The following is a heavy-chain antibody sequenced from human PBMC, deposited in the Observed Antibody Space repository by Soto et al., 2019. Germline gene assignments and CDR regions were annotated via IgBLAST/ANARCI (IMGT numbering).Heavy chain of an antibody. J-gene: IGHJ3*01. Sequence: PGGSLRRSGAACGFAVSSKYISWVRQAPGKGLEWVSLIYSGGNTYYPHSVKGRLTSSRDNSKNTLYLQMNSLRAEDTAVYYCASQGFGNHEAFDVCGQRTLVPVS. CDR1: GFAVSSKY. CDR2: IYSGGNT. D-gene: IGHD3-10*01. V-gene: IGHV3-53*01. CDR3: ASQGFGNHEAFDV.